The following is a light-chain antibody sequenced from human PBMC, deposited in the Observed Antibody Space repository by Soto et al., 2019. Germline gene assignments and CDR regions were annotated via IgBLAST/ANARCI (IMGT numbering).Light chain of an antibody. J-gene: IGKJ1*01. V-gene: IGKV3-20*01. CDR3: QHYGSSWT. CDR2: GAS. Sequence: EIVLTQSPGTLSLSPGERATLSCRASQRVSSSYLAWYQQKPGQAPRLLIYGASSRATGIPDRFSGSGSGTDFSLTISRLEPEYFAVYYCQHYGSSWTFGQGTKVEIK. CDR1: QRVSSSY.